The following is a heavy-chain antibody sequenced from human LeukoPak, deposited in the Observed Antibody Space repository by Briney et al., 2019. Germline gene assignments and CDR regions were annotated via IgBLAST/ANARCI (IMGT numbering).Heavy chain of an antibody. CDR3: GRHQHSGSYGAFDI. Sequence: GLALAIFFHGAEFTFTSYWIGWGRPMPGQGLEWAGITHPGDSDTGYSPSFQGQVTISAAKSITTAYLQWSSLKASDTAMYYCGRHQHSGSYGAFDIWGQGTMVTVSS. V-gene: IGHV5-51*01. CDR2: THPGDSDT. J-gene: IGHJ3*02. CDR1: EFTFTSYW. D-gene: IGHD1-26*01.